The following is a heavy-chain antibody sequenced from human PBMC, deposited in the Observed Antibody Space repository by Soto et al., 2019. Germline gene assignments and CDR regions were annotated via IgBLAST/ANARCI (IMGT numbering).Heavy chain of an antibody. Sequence: PSETLSLTCAVSGGSISSSNWWSWVRQPPGKGLEWIGEIYHSGSTTYNPALKRRGTLSVDKSKNQFSLKLISVTAADTAVYYCASDWDSSSWYYYYYGMDVWGQGTTVTVSS. J-gene: IGHJ6*02. V-gene: IGHV4-4*02. D-gene: IGHD6-13*01. CDR2: IYHSGST. CDR3: ASDWDSSSWYYYYYGMDV. CDR1: GGSISSSNW.